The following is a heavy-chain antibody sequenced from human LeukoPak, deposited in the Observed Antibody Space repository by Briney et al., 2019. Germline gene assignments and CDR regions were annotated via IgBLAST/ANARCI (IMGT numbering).Heavy chain of an antibody. Sequence: PSETLSLTCTVSGGSISSYYWSWIRQPAGKGLEWIGRIYTSGSTNYNPSLKSRVTMSVDTSKNQFSLKLSSVTAADTAVYYCARDMDCYDSSGYYYGFDPWGQGTLVTVSS. J-gene: IGHJ5*02. CDR2: IYTSGST. CDR1: GGSISSYY. CDR3: ARDMDCYDSSGYYYGFDP. V-gene: IGHV4-4*07. D-gene: IGHD3-22*01.